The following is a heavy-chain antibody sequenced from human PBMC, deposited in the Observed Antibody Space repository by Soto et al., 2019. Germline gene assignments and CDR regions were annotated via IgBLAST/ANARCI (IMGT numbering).Heavy chain of an antibody. Sequence: QVQLVQSGAEVKKPGSSVKVSCKASGGTFSSYAISWVRQAPGQGLEWMGGIIPIFGTANYAQKFQGRVTITADEYTSTAYMELSSLRSEDTAVYYCARADGGKSAYYYYYGMDVWGQGTTVTVSS. CDR1: GGTFSSYA. V-gene: IGHV1-69*12. CDR3: ARADGGKSAYYYYYGMDV. CDR2: IIPIFGTA. J-gene: IGHJ6*02. D-gene: IGHD2-15*01.